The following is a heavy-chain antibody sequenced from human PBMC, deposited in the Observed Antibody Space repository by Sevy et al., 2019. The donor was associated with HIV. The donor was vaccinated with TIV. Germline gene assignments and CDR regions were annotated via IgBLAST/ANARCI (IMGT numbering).Heavy chain of an antibody. Sequence: GGSLRLSCAASGFTLSSYAMHWVRQAPGKGLEWVAVISYDGSNKYYADSVKGRLTISRDNSKNTLYLQMNSLRAEDTAVYYCARYVWGSYRWGLDYWGQGTLVTVSS. CDR3: ARYVWGSYRWGLDY. CDR2: ISYDGSNK. V-gene: IGHV3-30-3*01. CDR1: GFTLSSYA. J-gene: IGHJ4*02. D-gene: IGHD3-16*02.